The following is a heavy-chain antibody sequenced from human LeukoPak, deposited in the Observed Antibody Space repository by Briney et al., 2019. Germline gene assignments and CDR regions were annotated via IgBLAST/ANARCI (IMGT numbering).Heavy chain of an antibody. J-gene: IGHJ4*02. CDR1: GFTVSSNY. Sequence: AGGSLRLFCAASGFTVSSNYMSWVRQAPGKWLEWVSVIYSGGSTYYADSVKGRFTISRHNSKNTLYLQMNSLRAEDTAVYYCARVWGSSGYFLGYYFDYWGQGTLVTVSS. CDR3: ARVWGSSGYFLGYYFDY. D-gene: IGHD3-22*01. CDR2: IYSGGST. V-gene: IGHV3-53*04.